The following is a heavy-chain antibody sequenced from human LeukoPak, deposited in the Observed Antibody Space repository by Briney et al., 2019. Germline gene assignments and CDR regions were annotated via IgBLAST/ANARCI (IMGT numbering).Heavy chain of an antibody. D-gene: IGHD3-16*02. CDR3: ARGGYDYVWWSYRYMYYFDY. CDR1: GGSISSYY. Sequence: SETLSLTCTVSGGSISSYYWSWIRQPPGKGLEWIGYIYYSGSTNYNPSLKSRVTISVDTSKNQFSLKLSSVTAADTAVYYCARGGYDYVWWSYRYMYYFDYWGQGTLVTVSS. V-gene: IGHV4-59*01. J-gene: IGHJ4*02. CDR2: IYYSGST.